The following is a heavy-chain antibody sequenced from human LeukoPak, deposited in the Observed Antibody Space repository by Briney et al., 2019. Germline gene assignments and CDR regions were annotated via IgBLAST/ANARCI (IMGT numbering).Heavy chain of an antibody. J-gene: IGHJ4*02. Sequence: PGGSLRLSCAASGFTFSSYSMNWVRQAPGKGLEWVSYISSSGSSIFYADSVKGRFTNSRDNGKNSLYLQMNSLRDDDTAVYYCARSSGYQVPPGYWGQGTLVTVSS. D-gene: IGHD2-2*01. CDR3: ARSSGYQVPPGY. CDR1: GFTFSSYS. CDR2: ISSSGSSI. V-gene: IGHV3-48*02.